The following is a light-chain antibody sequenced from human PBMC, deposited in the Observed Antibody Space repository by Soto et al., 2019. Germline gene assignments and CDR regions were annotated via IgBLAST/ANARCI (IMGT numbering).Light chain of an antibody. Sequence: DIHLTQSPSTLSASVGDRVTITCRASQSISSWLAWYQQKPGKAPKLLIYKASTLESGVPSRFSGSGSGTEFTLTISSLQPDDFATYYCQHWVDYMWTFGQGTKVDIK. V-gene: IGKV1-5*03. CDR1: QSISSW. CDR3: QHWVDYMWT. CDR2: KAS. J-gene: IGKJ1*01.